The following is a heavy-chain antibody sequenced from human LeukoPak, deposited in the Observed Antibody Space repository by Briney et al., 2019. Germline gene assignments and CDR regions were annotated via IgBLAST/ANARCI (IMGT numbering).Heavy chain of an antibody. J-gene: IGHJ3*02. V-gene: IGHV1-18*01. CDR3: ARYRSDANAFDI. CDR2: ISAYNGNT. Sequence: ASVKVSCKASGYTFTSYGISWVRQAPGQGLEWMGWISAYNGNTNYAQKFQGRVTMTRDTSISTAYMELSRLRSDDTAVYYCARYRSDANAFDIWGQGTMVTVSS. CDR1: GYTFTSYG. D-gene: IGHD6-25*01.